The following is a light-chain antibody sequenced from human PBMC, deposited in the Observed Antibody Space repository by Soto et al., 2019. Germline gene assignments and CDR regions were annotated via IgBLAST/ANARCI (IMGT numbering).Light chain of an antibody. CDR2: GAS. CDR3: QQRSNWPIT. V-gene: IGKV3D-20*02. Sequence: EVVLTQSPGTLSLSPGERATLSCRASQSVAANYLAWYQQKRGQAPRLLIYGASSRATGIPDRFSGTGSGTDFTLTISSLEPEDFAVYYCQQRSNWPITFGQGTRLEIK. J-gene: IGKJ5*01. CDR1: QSVAANY.